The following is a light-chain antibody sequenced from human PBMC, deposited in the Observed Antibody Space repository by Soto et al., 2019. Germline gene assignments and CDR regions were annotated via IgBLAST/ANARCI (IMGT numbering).Light chain of an antibody. CDR3: QHYKMYSPWT. V-gene: IGKV1-5*01. Sequence: VHMTHSPSTLSASVLYRVTITFLSSQSISSWLAWYQQKPGKAPKLLIYDVSSLQSGVPSRFSGSGSGTEFTLTISSLQPDDFATYYCQHYKMYSPWTFGQGTKVDIK. CDR1: QSISSW. J-gene: IGKJ1*01. CDR2: DVS.